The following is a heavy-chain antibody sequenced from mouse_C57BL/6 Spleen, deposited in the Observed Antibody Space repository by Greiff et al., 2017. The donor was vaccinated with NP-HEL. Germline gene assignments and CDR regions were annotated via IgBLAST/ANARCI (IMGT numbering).Heavy chain of an antibody. CDR3: ARGGSIYYYGSSYYFDY. V-gene: IGHV14-3*01. J-gene: IGHJ2*01. CDR2: IDPANGNT. Sequence: VQLKQSVAELVRPGASVKLSCTASGFNIKNTYMHWVKQRPEQGLEWIGRIDPANGNTKYAPKFQGKATITADTSSNTAYLQLSSLTSEDTAIYYCARGGSIYYYGSSYYFDYWGQGTTLTVSS. CDR1: GFNIKNTY. D-gene: IGHD1-1*01.